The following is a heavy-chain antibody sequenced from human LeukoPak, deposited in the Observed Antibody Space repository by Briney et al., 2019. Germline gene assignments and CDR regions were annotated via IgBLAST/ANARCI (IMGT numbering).Heavy chain of an antibody. CDR3: AEVRSSAYDI. D-gene: IGHD3-10*01. J-gene: IGHJ3*02. CDR2: ISSSSSPI. V-gene: IGHV3-48*01. Sequence: PGGSLRLSCAASGFTFSSYTMSWVRQAPGKGLEWISSISSSSSPIYYADSVKGRFTISRDNAENSLYLQMNSLRGEDTAVYYCAEVRSSAYDIWGQGTLVTISS. CDR1: GFTFSSYT.